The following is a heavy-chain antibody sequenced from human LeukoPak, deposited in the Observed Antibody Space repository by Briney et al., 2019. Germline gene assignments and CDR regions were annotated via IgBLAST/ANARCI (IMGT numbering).Heavy chain of an antibody. CDR2: INHSGST. D-gene: IGHD4-17*01. CDR1: GGSISSSSYH. V-gene: IGHV4-39*07. J-gene: IGHJ4*02. Sequence: SETLSLTCTVSGGSISSSSYHWGWIRQPPGKGLEWIGEINHSGSTNYNPSLKSRVTISVDTSKNQFSLKLSSVTAADTAVYYCARRDGDGDYVSYFDYWGQGTLVTVSS. CDR3: ARRDGDGDYVSYFDY.